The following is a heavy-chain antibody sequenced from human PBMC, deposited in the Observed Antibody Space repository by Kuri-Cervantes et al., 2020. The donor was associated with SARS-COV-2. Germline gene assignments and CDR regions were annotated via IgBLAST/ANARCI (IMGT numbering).Heavy chain of an antibody. CDR1: GYTFTSYY. CDR2: INPSGGST. J-gene: IGHJ5*02. CDR3: ARARGFGTETNWFDP. D-gene: IGHD3-10*01. Sequence: ASVKVSCKASGYTFTSYYMHWVRQAPGQGLGWMGIINPSGGSTSYAQKFQGRVTMTRDTSTSTVYMELSSLRSEDTAVYYCARARGFGTETNWFDPWGQGTLVTVSS. V-gene: IGHV1-46*01.